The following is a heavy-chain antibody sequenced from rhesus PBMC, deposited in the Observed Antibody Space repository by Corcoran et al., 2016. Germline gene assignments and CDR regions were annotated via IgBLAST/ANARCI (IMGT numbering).Heavy chain of an antibody. Sequence: EVQLVESGGGLVQPGGSLRLSCAASGFTFSDYYMSWVRQAPGKGLEWVSSISSASSYIYYADSVKGRFTISRDNAKNSLSLQMNSLKTEDTAVYYCTREGLQFLGYGLDSWGQGVVVTVSS. CDR2: ISSASSYI. CDR3: TREGLQFLGYGLDS. D-gene: IGHD3-3*01. J-gene: IGHJ6*01. V-gene: IGHV3S16*01. CDR1: GFTFSDYY.